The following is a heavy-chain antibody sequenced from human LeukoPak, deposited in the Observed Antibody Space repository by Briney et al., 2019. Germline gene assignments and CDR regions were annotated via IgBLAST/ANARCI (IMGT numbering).Heavy chain of an antibody. V-gene: IGHV3-53*01. D-gene: IGHD6-13*01. CDR3: AREPIAAAGTLGDY. CDR2: IYSGGST. J-gene: IGHJ4*02. Sequence: GGSLRLSCAASGFTVSSNYMSWVRQAPGEGLEWVSVIYSGGSTYYADSVKGRFTISRDNSKNTLYLQMSSLRVEDTAVYYCAREPIAAAGTLGDYWGQGTLVTVSS. CDR1: GFTVSSNY.